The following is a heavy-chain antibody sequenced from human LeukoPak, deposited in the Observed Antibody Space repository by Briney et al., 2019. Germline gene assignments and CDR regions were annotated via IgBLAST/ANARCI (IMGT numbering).Heavy chain of an antibody. Sequence: GGSLRLSCAASGFTFSSYAMHWVRQAPGKGLEWVGFIRSKAYGGTTEYAASVKGRFTISRDDSKSIAYLQMNSLKTEDTAVYYCTRELEALYGDPTLIFDYWGQGTLVTVSS. CDR1: GFTFSSYA. V-gene: IGHV3-49*04. CDR2: IRSKAYGGTT. D-gene: IGHD4-17*01. J-gene: IGHJ4*02. CDR3: TRELEALYGDPTLIFDY.